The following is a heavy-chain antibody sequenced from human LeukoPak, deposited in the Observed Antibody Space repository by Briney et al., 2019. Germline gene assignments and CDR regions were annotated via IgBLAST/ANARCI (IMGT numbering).Heavy chain of an antibody. CDR3: ARAPPVSGSLGFDP. Sequence: SETLSLTCTVSGYSISTGNYWGWIRPPPGEGLQWIGSIYHSGSTYYNPSLKSRVTISVDTSKNQFSLKLSSVTAADTAVYYCARAPPVSGSLGFDPWGQGTPVTVAS. CDR2: IYHSGST. J-gene: IGHJ5*02. V-gene: IGHV4-38-2*02. CDR1: GYSISTGNY. D-gene: IGHD1-26*01.